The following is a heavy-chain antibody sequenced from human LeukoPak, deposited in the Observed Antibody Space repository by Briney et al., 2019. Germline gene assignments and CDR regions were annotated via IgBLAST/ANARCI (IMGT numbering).Heavy chain of an antibody. CDR3: ARALPWFDP. CDR1: GGTFSSYA. D-gene: IGHD3-16*02. Sequence: APVKVSCTASGGTFSSYAISWVRQAPGQGLEWMGRIIPILGIANYAQKFQGRVTITADKSTSTAYMELSSLRSEDTAVYYCARALPWFDPWGQGPMVTVSS. CDR2: IIPILGIA. V-gene: IGHV1-69*04. J-gene: IGHJ5*02.